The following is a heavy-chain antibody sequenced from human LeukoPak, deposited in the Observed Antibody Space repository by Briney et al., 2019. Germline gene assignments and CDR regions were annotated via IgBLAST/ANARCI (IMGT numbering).Heavy chain of an antibody. J-gene: IGHJ4*02. CDR2: INHSGST. D-gene: IGHD3-22*01. CDR3: ARSAAAKKSSGYYPG. V-gene: IGHV4-38-2*02. Sequence: PSETLSLTCTVSGYSISSGYYWGWIRQPPGKGLEWIGEINHSGSTNYNPSLKSRVTISVDTSKNQFSLKLSSVTAADTAVYYCARSAAAKKSSGYYPGWGQGTLVTVSS. CDR1: GYSISSGYY.